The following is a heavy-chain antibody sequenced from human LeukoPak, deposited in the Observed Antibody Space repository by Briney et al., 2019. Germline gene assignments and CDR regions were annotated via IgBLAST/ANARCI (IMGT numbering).Heavy chain of an antibody. CDR3: ARSLNYYDYVWGSYRSRGTLDY. V-gene: IGHV3-7*01. D-gene: IGHD3-16*02. CDR2: IKQDGSEK. CDR1: GFTFSSCW. J-gene: IGHJ4*02. Sequence: GGSPRLSCAASGFTFSSCWMSWVRQAPGKGLEWVANIKQDGSEKYYVDSVKGRFTISRDNAKTSLYLQMNSLRAEDTAVYYCARSLNYYDYVWGSYRSRGTLDYWGQGTLVTVSS.